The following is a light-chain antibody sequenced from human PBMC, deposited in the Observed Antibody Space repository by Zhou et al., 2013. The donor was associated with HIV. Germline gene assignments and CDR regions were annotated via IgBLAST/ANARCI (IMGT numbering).Light chain of an antibody. CDR3: QQYLYPPRT. V-gene: IGKV1-39*01. Sequence: DIQMTQSPSSLSASVGDRVTITCRASQSISSYLNWYQQKPGKAPKLLIYAASSLQSGVPSRFSGSGSGREFTLTISTLQPDDFAVYYCQQYLYPPRTFGQGTKVEVK. CDR1: QSISSY. J-gene: IGKJ1*01. CDR2: AAS.